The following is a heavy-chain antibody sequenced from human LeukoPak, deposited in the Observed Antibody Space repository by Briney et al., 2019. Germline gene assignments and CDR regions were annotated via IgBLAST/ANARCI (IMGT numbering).Heavy chain of an antibody. Sequence: GGSLRLSCAASGFTFSSYGMHWVRQAPGKGLEWVSSISSSSSYIYYADSVKGRFTISRDNAKNSLYLQMNSLRAEDTAVYYCARTYYYDSSGYCFDYWGQGTLVTVSS. V-gene: IGHV3-21*01. CDR2: ISSSSSYI. D-gene: IGHD3-22*01. CDR3: ARTYYYDSSGYCFDY. CDR1: GFTFSSYG. J-gene: IGHJ4*02.